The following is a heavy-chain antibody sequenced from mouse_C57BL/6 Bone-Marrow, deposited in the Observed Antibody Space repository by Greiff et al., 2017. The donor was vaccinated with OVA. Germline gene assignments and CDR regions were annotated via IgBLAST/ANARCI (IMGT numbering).Heavy chain of an antibody. CDR1: GYTFTSYG. CDR2: IYPRSGNT. J-gene: IGHJ3*01. V-gene: IGHV1-81*01. D-gene: IGHD2-1*01. CDR3: ARRGGNYPLAY. Sequence: VQLQESGAELARPGASVKLSCKASGYTFTSYGISWVKQRTGQGLEWIGEIYPRSGNTYYNEKFKGKATLTADKSSSTAYMKLRSLTSEDSAVYFCARRGGNYPLAYWGQGTLVTVSA.